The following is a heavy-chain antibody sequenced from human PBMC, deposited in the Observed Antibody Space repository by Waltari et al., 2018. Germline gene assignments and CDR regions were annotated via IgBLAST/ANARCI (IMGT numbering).Heavy chain of an antibody. CDR2: IYSTGSTI. J-gene: IGHJ3*02. Sequence: EVQLVESGGGLVQPGGSLRLSCAASGFTFSDFSMNGVRQAPGKGLEWVSYIYSTGSTIYYADSVKGRFTISRDNAQNSLYLQMSSLRADDTAVYYCARGYRKAFDIWGQGTMVTVSS. CDR1: GFTFSDFS. V-gene: IGHV3-48*04. CDR3: ARGYRKAFDI. D-gene: IGHD1-26*01.